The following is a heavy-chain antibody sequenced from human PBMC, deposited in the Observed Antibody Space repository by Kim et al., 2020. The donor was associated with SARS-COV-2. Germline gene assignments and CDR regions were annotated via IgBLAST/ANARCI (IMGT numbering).Heavy chain of an antibody. V-gene: IGHV3-21*01. J-gene: IGHJ4*02. Sequence: YAESVKGRFNISRDNAKNSRYLQMNSLRAEDTAVYYCARDHYYCSGSIDYWGQGTLVTVSS. CDR3: ARDHYYCSGSIDY. D-gene: IGHD3-10*01.